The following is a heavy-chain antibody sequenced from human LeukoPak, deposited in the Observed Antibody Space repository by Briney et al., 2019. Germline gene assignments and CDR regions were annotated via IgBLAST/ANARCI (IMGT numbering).Heavy chain of an antibody. D-gene: IGHD1-26*01. V-gene: IGHV4-30-2*01. Sequence: MTSETLSLTCTVSGGSISSGDSYWSWIRQPPVKGLEWIGYIYQTGSTDYNPPLKSRVTISVDTSKNQFSLKLSSVTAADTAVYYCARGGSGPWGMGDYWGQGTLVTVSS. CDR1: GGSISSGDSY. CDR2: IYQTGST. CDR3: ARGGSGPWGMGDY. J-gene: IGHJ4*02.